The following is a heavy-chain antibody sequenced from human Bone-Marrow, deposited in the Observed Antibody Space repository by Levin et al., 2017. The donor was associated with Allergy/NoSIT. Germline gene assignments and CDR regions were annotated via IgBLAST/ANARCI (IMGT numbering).Heavy chain of an antibody. CDR1: GGSINGYY. Sequence: TSETLSLTCTVSGGSINGYYWSWIRQPPQKGLEWIAYISNTGSINSNLSLGSRVTISVDTSKNQFSLKLSSVTAADTAVYYCTRHVYDTGGYYYGPGDSWGQGTLVTVSS. CDR2: ISNTGSI. CDR3: TRHVYDTGGYYYGPGDS. V-gene: IGHV4-59*08. D-gene: IGHD3-22*01. J-gene: IGHJ4*02.